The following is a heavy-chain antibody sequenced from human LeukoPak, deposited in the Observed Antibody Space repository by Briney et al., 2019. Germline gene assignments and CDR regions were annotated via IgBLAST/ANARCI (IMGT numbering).Heavy chain of an antibody. CDR3: ATKLPDASSYFDF. CDR2: IGSGGYR. Sequence: PGGSLRLSCVASGLTLSNYDTTWVRQAPGKGLEYVSSIGSGGYRFYGGSVKGRFSISRDNSQNTVYLQMNSLRGEDTAIYFCATKLPDASSYFDFWGQGILVTASS. D-gene: IGHD6-6*01. CDR1: GLTLSNYD. J-gene: IGHJ4*02. V-gene: IGHV3-23*01.